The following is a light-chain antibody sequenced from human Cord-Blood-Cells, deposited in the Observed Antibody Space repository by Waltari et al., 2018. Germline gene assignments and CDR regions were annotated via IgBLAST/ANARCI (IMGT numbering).Light chain of an antibody. J-gene: IGLJ3*02. Sequence: QSALTQPASVSGSPGQSLNISCPGTSSDVGGYNYVSWYQLHPGKAPKVMIYDVSNRPSGVSHRFSSAKSGNTASLTISGLQAEDEADYYCSSYTSSNTRLFGGGTKLTVL. CDR2: DVS. CDR3: SSYTSSNTRL. CDR1: SSDVGGYNY. V-gene: IGLV2-14*03.